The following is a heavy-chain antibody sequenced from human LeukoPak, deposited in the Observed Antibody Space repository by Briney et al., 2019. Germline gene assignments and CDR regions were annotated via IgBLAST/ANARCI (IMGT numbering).Heavy chain of an antibody. Sequence: GGSLRLSCAASGFTFSSYSMNWVRQAPGKGLEWVSYISSSSSTIYYADSVKGRFTISRDNAKNSLYLQMNSLRAEDTAVYYCARAHTTIFGVVIPFDYWGQGTLVTVSS. CDR2: ISSSSSTI. CDR1: GFTFSSYS. CDR3: ARAHTTIFGVVIPFDY. D-gene: IGHD3-3*01. J-gene: IGHJ4*02. V-gene: IGHV3-48*01.